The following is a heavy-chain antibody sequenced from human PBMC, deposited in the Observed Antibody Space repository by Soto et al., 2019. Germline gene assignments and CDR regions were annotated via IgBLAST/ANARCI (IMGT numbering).Heavy chain of an antibody. V-gene: IGHV3-48*01. CDR2: ITSDTATI. Sequence: EVQLVESGGGLVQPGGSLRLSCAASGFTFNIYSMNWVRQAPGKGLEWVSYITSDTATIHYADSVRGRFTISRDNAKNQLYLQMNSLRGEDTAAYYCARSVAGHFDYWGQGTLVAVSS. CDR3: ARSVAGHFDY. D-gene: IGHD6-19*01. J-gene: IGHJ4*02. CDR1: GFTFNIYS.